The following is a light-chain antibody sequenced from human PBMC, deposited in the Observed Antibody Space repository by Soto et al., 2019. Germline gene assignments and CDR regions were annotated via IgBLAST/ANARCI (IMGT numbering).Light chain of an antibody. V-gene: IGKV4-1*01. CDR1: QSLLYSYNNKNY. CDR2: WAS. CDR3: QQYYSTPHT. Sequence: DIVMTQSPDSLAVSLGERATIDCRSSQSLLYSYNNKNYLAWYQHKPGHSPKLLIYWASTRESGVPYRFTGSGSGTYFTLTISSLQAEDVAVYYCQQYYSTPHTFGQGTKLEIK. J-gene: IGKJ2*01.